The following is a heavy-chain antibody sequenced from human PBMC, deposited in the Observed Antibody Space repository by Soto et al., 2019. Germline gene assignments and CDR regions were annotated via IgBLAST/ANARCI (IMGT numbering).Heavy chain of an antibody. V-gene: IGHV3-49*03. CDR2: IRSKAYGGTT. D-gene: IGHD2-15*01. J-gene: IGHJ6*02. Sequence: PGGSLRLSCTAAGFTFGDYAMSWFRQAPGKGLEWVGFIRSKAYGGTTEYAASVKGRFTISIDDSKSIAYLQMNSLNTEDAAVYYCTRVPPRFDCSGGSCYPSYYYYGMDVWGQGTTVTVSS. CDR1: GFTFGDYA. CDR3: TRVPPRFDCSGGSCYPSYYYYGMDV.